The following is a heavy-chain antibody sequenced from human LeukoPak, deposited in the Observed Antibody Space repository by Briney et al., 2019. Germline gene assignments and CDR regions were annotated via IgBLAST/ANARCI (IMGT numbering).Heavy chain of an antibody. V-gene: IGHV3-48*01. CDR1: GFTFSSYS. D-gene: IGHD3-3*01. Sequence: GGSLRLSCAASGFTFSSYSMNWVRQAPGKGLEWVSYISSSSSTIYYADSVKGRFAISRDNAKNSLYLQMNSLRAKDTAVYYCASGYDFWSGYPYFDYWGQGTLVTVSS. CDR3: ASGYDFWSGYPYFDY. CDR2: ISSSSSTI. J-gene: IGHJ4*02.